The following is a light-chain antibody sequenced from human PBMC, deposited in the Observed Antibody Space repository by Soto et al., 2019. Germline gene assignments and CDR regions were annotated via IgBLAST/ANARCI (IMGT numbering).Light chain of an antibody. Sequence: EIVMTQSSATLSVSPGERATLSCRASQSVSSNLAWYQQKPGQAPRLLIYGASTRAPGIPARLSGSGSGTEFTLTISSLQSEDFAVYYCQQYNNWPLTFGQGTKLEIK. CDR3: QQYNNWPLT. V-gene: IGKV3-15*01. CDR1: QSVSSN. CDR2: GAS. J-gene: IGKJ2*01.